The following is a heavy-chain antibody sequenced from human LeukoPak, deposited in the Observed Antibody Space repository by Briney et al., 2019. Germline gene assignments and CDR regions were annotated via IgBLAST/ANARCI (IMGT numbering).Heavy chain of an antibody. V-gene: IGHV1-69*05. D-gene: IGHD3-22*01. CDR2: IIPIFGTA. Sequence: SVKVSCRASGGTFSSYAISWVRQAPGQGLEWMGGIIPIFGTANYAQKFQGRVTITTDESTSTAYMELSSLRSEDTAVYYCARDIYDSSGSYFDYWGQGTLVTVSS. CDR1: GGTFSSYA. CDR3: ARDIYDSSGSYFDY. J-gene: IGHJ4*02.